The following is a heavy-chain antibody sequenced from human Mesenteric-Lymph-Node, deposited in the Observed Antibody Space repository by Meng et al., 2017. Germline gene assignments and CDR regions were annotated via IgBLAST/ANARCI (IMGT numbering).Heavy chain of an antibody. CDR3: ARVRRAVTTWYYYYYYGMDV. CDR1: GGSISSSSYY. CDR2: IYYSGST. V-gene: IGHV4-39*07. D-gene: IGHD4-17*01. Sequence: SCTVSGGSISSSSYYWGWIRQPPGKGLEWIGSIYYSGSTYYNPSLKSRVTISVDTSKNQFSLKLSSVTAADTAVYYCARVRRAVTTWYYYYYYGMDVWGQGTTVTVSS. J-gene: IGHJ6*02.